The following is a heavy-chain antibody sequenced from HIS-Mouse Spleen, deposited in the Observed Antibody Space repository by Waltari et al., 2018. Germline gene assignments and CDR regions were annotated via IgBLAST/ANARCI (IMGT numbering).Heavy chain of an antibody. V-gene: IGHV4-39*07. D-gene: IGHD6-13*01. CDR2: IYYSGST. CDR1: GGPLSSSNYY. Sequence: QLQLQESGPGLVKPSETLSLTCPVPGGPLSSSNYYWGRIRQPPGKGLEWIGSIYYSGSTYYNPSLKSRVTISVDTSKNQFSLKLSSVTAADTAVYYCAREIPYSSSWYDWYFDLWGRGTLVTVSS. J-gene: IGHJ2*01. CDR3: AREIPYSSSWYDWYFDL.